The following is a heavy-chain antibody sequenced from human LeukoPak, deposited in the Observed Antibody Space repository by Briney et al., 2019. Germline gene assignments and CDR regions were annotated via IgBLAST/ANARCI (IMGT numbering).Heavy chain of an antibody. CDR2: IYTSGST. Sequence: TLSLTCTVSGGSISSGSYYWSWIRQPAGKGLEWIGRIYTSGSTNYNPSLKSRVTISVDTSKNQFSLKLSSVTAADTAVYYCARDFGYSGSYSYYYYYMDVWGKGTTVTVSS. CDR1: GGSISSGSYY. CDR3: ARDFGYSGSYSYYYYYMDV. J-gene: IGHJ6*03. D-gene: IGHD1-26*01. V-gene: IGHV4-61*02.